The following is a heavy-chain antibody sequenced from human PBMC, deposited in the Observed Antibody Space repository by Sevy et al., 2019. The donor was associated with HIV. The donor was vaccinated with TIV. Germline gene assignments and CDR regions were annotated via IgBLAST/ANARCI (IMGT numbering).Heavy chain of an antibody. Sequence: SETLSLTCTVSGGSINNYYWSWIRLPPGKGLEYIGNIYFSGGAYYNPSLRGRVTISVDTSKNQFSLKPTSVTAADTAVYYCARQKGGTNLIDYWGQGSLVTVSS. V-gene: IGHV4-59*08. J-gene: IGHJ4*02. CDR1: GGSINNYY. CDR2: IYFSGGA. CDR3: ARQKGGTNLIDY. D-gene: IGHD2-2*01.